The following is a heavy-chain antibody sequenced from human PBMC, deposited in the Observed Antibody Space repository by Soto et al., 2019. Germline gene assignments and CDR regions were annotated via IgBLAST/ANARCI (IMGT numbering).Heavy chain of an antibody. D-gene: IGHD3-10*01. Sequence: PGGSLRLSCAASGIPVSSNYMTWVRQAPGKGLEWVSVLHSGGDTYYANSVKGRFTISRHDSTNTLFLQMNSLTPEDTAVYYCARDGPYYYASRMDVWGQGTTVTV. V-gene: IGHV3-53*04. CDR3: ARDGPYYYASRMDV. CDR2: LHSGGDT. J-gene: IGHJ6*02. CDR1: GIPVSSNY.